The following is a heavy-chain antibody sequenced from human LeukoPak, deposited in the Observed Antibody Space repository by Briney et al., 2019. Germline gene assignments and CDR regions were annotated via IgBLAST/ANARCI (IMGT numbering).Heavy chain of an antibody. D-gene: IGHD3-22*01. CDR1: GFTFSNYA. Sequence: GGSLRLSCAASGFTFSNYAMHWVRQAPGKGLEWVAVISYDGSSEYYADSVKGRFTISRDNSKMMYLQMNSLRIDDTAVYYCAREGYYYDSSGYSYYFDSWGQGTLVTVTS. J-gene: IGHJ4*02. CDR2: ISYDGSSE. V-gene: IGHV3-30*03. CDR3: AREGYYYDSSGYSYYFDS.